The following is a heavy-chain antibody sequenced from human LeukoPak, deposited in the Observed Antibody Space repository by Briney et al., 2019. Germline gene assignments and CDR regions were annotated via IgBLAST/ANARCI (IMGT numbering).Heavy chain of an antibody. CDR3: ARGVTIFGVVIMERAFDI. CDR1: GFTFSSYA. Sequence: GSLRLSCAASGFTFSSYAMSWVRQAPGKGLEWVSAISGSGGSTYYADSVKGRFTISRDNAKNSLYLQMNSLRAEDTAVYYCARGVTIFGVVIMERAFDIWGQGTMVTVSS. J-gene: IGHJ3*02. CDR2: ISGSGGST. V-gene: IGHV3-23*01. D-gene: IGHD3-3*01.